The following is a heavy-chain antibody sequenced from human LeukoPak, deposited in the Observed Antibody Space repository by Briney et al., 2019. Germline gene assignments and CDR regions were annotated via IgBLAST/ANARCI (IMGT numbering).Heavy chain of an antibody. Sequence: SETLSLTCTVSGGSISSYYWSWIRQPPGKGLEWIGYIYTSGSTNYNPSLKSRVTISVDTSKNQFSLKLSSVTAADTAVYYCASARIAAPSGFDYWGQGTLVTVSS. CDR2: IYTSGST. CDR1: GGSISSYY. D-gene: IGHD6-6*01. V-gene: IGHV4-4*09. J-gene: IGHJ4*02. CDR3: ASARIAAPSGFDY.